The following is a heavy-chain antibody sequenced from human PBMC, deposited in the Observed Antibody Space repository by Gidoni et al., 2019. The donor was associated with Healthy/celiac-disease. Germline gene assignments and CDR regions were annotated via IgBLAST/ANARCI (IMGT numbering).Heavy chain of an antibody. CDR2: IIPIFGTA. V-gene: IGHV1-69*01. CDR3: ARRWELLPDAFDI. Sequence: HVQLVQSWAEVKKPGSSVNVSCKASGGTFSSYAISWVRQAPGQGLEWMGGIIPIFGTANYAQKFQGRVTITADESTSTAYMELSSLRSEDTAVYYCARRWELLPDAFDIWGQGTMVTVSS. J-gene: IGHJ3*02. D-gene: IGHD1-26*01. CDR1: GGTFSSYA.